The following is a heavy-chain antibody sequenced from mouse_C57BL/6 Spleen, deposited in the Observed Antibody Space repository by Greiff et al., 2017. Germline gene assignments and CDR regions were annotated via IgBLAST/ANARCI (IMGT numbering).Heavy chain of an antibody. J-gene: IGHJ4*01. CDR2: ISGGGGNT. D-gene: IGHD1-1*01. CDR1: GFTFSRYT. CDR3: ARHKFDYYGSSYYAMDY. Sequence: EVKLVESGGGLVKPGGSLKLSCAASGFTFSRYTLSWVRQTPEKRLEWVATISGGGGNTYYPDSVKGRFTISRDNAKNTLYRQMSSLRSEDTALYYCARHKFDYYGSSYYAMDYWGQGTSVTVSS. V-gene: IGHV5-9*01.